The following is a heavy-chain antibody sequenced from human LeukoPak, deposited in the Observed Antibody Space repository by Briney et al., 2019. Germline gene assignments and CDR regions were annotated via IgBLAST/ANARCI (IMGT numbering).Heavy chain of an antibody. CDR2: IIPILGIA. CDR1: GGTFSSYA. Sequence: GSSVKVSCKASGGTFSSYAISWVRQAPGQGLEWMGRIIPILGIANYAQKFQGRVTITADKSTSTAYMELSSLRSEDTAVYYCARVRRYYGSGWPTGMDVWGQGTTVTVSS. V-gene: IGHV1-69*04. CDR3: ARVRRYYGSGWPTGMDV. D-gene: IGHD3-10*01. J-gene: IGHJ6*02.